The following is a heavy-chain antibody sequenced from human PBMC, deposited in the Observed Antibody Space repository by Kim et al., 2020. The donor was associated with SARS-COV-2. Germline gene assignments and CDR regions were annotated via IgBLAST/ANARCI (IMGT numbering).Heavy chain of an antibody. CDR3: ARVTPWTDAFDI. V-gene: IGHV1-69*13. CDR1: GGTFSSYA. J-gene: IGHJ3*02. D-gene: IGHD1-1*01. Sequence: SVKVSCKASGGTFSSYAISWVRQAPGQGLEWMGGIIPIFGTANYAQKFQGRVTITADESTSTAYMELSSLRSEDTAVYYCARVTPWTDAFDIWGQWTMVTVSS. CDR2: IIPIFGTA.